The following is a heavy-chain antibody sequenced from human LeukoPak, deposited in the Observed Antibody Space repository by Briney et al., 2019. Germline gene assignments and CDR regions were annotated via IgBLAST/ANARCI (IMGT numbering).Heavy chain of an antibody. V-gene: IGHV1-2*04. CDR1: GYTFTGYY. J-gene: IGHJ4*02. Sequence: GASVKVSCKASGYTFTGYYMHWVRQAPGQGLEWMGWINPNSGGTNYAQKFQGWVTMTRDTSISTAYMELSRLRSDDTAVYYCARVSVDTATGYYFDYWGQGTLVTVSS. CDR3: ARVSVDTATGYYFDY. CDR2: INPNSGGT. D-gene: IGHD5-18*01.